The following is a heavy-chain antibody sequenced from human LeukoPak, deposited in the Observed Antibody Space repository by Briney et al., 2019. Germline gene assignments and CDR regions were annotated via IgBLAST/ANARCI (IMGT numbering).Heavy chain of an antibody. CDR2: IRYDGSNK. CDR1: GFTFSSYG. CDR3: AKDTRVLAYCGGECDNWFDP. V-gene: IGHV3-30*02. J-gene: IGHJ5*02. D-gene: IGHD2-21*01. Sequence: GGSLRLSCAASGFTFSSYGMHWVRQAPGKGLEWVAFIRYDGSNKYYADSVKGRFTISRDNSKNTLYLQMNSLRAEDTAVYYCAKDTRVLAYCGGECDNWFDPWGQGTLVTVSS.